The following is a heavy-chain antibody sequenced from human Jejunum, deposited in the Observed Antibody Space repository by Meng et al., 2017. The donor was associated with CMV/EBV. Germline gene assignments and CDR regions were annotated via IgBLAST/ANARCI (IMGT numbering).Heavy chain of an antibody. CDR2: ISWDSANV. V-gene: IGHV3-9*01. CDR3: TKDILYCSGGACTPGNYDYFYGMDV. D-gene: IGHD2-15*01. J-gene: IGHJ6*02. Sequence: WVRQAPGKSLRWVSGISWDSANVGFADSVKGRFTISRDNAKKSLYLQMNNLTAADTAFYYCTKDILYCSGGACTPGNYDYFYGMDVWGQGTTVTVSS.